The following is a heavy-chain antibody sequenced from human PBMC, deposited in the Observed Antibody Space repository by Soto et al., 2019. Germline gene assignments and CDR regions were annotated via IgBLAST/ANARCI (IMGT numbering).Heavy chain of an antibody. D-gene: IGHD3-10*01. CDR1: GFTFSSYG. CDR3: ARDFLTMVRGVISPVDY. V-gene: IGHV3-33*01. CDR2: IWYDGSNK. J-gene: IGHJ4*02. Sequence: GGSLRLSCAASGFTFSSYGMHWVRQAPGKGLEWVAVIWYDGSNKYYADSVKGRFTISRDNSKNTLYLQMNSLRAEDTAVYYCARDFLTMVRGVISPVDYWGQGTLVTVSS.